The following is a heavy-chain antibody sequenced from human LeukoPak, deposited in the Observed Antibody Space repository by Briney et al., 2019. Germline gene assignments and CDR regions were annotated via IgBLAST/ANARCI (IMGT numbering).Heavy chain of an antibody. Sequence: GGSLRLSCAASGFTFSSYGMHWVRQAPGKGLEWVAVISYDGSNKYYADSVKGRFTISRDNSKNTLYLQMNSLRAEDTAVYYCAKDRDTMVRGAFDYWGQGTLVTVSS. D-gene: IGHD3-10*01. CDR3: AKDRDTMVRGAFDY. V-gene: IGHV3-30*18. CDR2: ISYDGSNK. CDR1: GFTFSSYG. J-gene: IGHJ4*02.